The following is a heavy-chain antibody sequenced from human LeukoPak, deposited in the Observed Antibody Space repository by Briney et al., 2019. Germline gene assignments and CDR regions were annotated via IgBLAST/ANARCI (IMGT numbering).Heavy chain of an antibody. CDR1: GFTFSSYS. CDR3: AREVAHSSTSLHY. V-gene: IGHV3-21*01. D-gene: IGHD2-2*01. CDR2: ISSSSSYI. Sequence: GGSLRLSCAASGFTFSSYSMIWVRQAPGKGLEWVSSISSSSSYIYYADSVKGRSTIARDNAKNSLYLQMNSLRAEDTAVYYCAREVAHSSTSLHYWGQGTLVTVSS. J-gene: IGHJ4*02.